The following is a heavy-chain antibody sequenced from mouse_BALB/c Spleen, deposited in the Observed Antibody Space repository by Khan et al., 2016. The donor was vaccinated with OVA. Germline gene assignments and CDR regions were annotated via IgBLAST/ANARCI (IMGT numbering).Heavy chain of an antibody. CDR2: ISYSGST. Sequence: EVQLQESGPGLVKPSQSLSLTCTVTGYSITTNYAWDWIRQFPGNKLEWMGYISYSGSTSYNPSLKSRISITRATSKNQFFLQLNSVTTEDTATYYCERKNYYGYAVDYWGQGTSVTVSS. CDR3: ERKNYYGYAVDY. J-gene: IGHJ4*01. V-gene: IGHV3-2*02. CDR1: GYSITTNYA. D-gene: IGHD1-1*01.